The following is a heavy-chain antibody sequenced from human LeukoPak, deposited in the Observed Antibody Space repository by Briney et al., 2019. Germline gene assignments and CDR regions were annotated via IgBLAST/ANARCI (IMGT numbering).Heavy chain of an antibody. D-gene: IGHD3-10*01. Sequence: GGSLRLSCVASGFNFDEYAMNWVRQAPGKGLEWISCIYRDSSVKHYADSVRGRFTVSRDNAKNSVYLQMNSLRAEDTAVYFCARYGSGSNYRDPFDSWGQGTLVTVSS. CDR2: IYRDSSVK. J-gene: IGHJ4*02. CDR1: GFNFDEYA. CDR3: ARYGSGSNYRDPFDS. V-gene: IGHV3-48*01.